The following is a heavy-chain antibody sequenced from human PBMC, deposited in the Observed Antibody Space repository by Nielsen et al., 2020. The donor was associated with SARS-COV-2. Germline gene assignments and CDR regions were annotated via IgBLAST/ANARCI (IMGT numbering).Heavy chain of an antibody. CDR2: IYYSGST. CDR1: GGSFSSYY. CDR3: VRMDMATISVDY. J-gene: IGHJ4*02. Sequence: GSLRLSCTVSGGSFSSYYWSWIRQPLGKGLEWIGYIYYSGSTNYNPSLKSRVTISVDTSKNQFSLKVNSVTAADTAVYYCVRMDMATISVDYWGRGTLVTVSS. D-gene: IGHD5-24*01. V-gene: IGHV4-59*01.